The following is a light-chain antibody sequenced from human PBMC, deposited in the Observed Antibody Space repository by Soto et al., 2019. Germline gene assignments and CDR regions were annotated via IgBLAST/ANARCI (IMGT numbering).Light chain of an antibody. Sequence: EIVLTQSPGTLSLSPGERATLSCRASQSVSSSYLAWYQQKPGQAPRLLIYGASSRATGIPDRFSGSGSGTDFTLTISRLEPEHFAVYYCQQYARSSLTFGGGTKVEIK. CDR1: QSVSSSY. CDR2: GAS. CDR3: QQYARSSLT. J-gene: IGKJ4*01. V-gene: IGKV3-20*01.